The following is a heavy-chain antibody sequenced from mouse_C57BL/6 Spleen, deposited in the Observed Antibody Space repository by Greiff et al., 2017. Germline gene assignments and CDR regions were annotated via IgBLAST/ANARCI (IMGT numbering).Heavy chain of an antibody. CDR3: ARVINTVLPDY. CDR1: GFTFSSYA. Sequence: EVQRVESGGGLVKPGGSLKLSCAASGFTFSSYAMSWVRQTPEQRLEWVATISDGGSYTYYPDNVKGRFTFSRDNAKNNLYLQMSHLKSEDTVMYYCARVINTVLPDYWGQGTTRTVSS. D-gene: IGHD1-1*01. CDR2: ISDGGSYT. V-gene: IGHV5-4*01. J-gene: IGHJ2*01.